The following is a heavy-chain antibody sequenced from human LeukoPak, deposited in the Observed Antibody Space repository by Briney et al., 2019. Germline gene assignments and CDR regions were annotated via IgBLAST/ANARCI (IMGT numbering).Heavy chain of an antibody. CDR3: ALLAVASDFDY. Sequence: GGSLRLSCAVSGFPFSIYEMNWVRRAPGKGLEWVSNIGSSGTTRYYADSVKGRFSISRDNAKNSLYLQMNSLRVEDTGVYYCALLAVASDFDYWGQGALVTVSS. CDR2: IGSSGTTR. D-gene: IGHD6-19*01. V-gene: IGHV3-48*03. CDR1: GFPFSIYE. J-gene: IGHJ4*02.